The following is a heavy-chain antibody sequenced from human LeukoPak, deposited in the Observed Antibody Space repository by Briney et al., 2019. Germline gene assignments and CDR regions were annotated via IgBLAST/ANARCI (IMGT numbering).Heavy chain of an antibody. V-gene: IGHV3-48*04. CDR1: GFPFSTYS. D-gene: IGHD6-19*01. J-gene: IGHJ5*02. CDR2: IRGDSDTI. CDR3: ASRAIGWYRDGNWFDP. Sequence: GGSPRLSCAASGFPFSTYSMNWVRQAPGKGLEWLAYIRGDSDTIYYADSVKGRFTVSRDNAKNSLYLQINSLRAEDTAIYYCASRAIGWYRDGNWFDPWGQGILVTVSS.